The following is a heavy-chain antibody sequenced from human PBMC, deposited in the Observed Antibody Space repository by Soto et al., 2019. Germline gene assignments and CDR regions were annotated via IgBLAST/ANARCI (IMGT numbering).Heavy chain of an antibody. CDR2: IHTSGDT. D-gene: IGHD2-8*01. J-gene: IGHJ5*02. V-gene: IGHV3-53*01. Sequence: EVKLVESGGGLMPPGGSLRLSCAASGFSVGGNHLSWVRQAPGKGLEWVAVIHTSGDTYYADSVKGRFTISRDNSKNMAYLQMNSLGVGDTAMYFCARGVNDDTWGQGTQVTVSS. CDR1: GFSVGGNH. CDR3: ARGVNDDT.